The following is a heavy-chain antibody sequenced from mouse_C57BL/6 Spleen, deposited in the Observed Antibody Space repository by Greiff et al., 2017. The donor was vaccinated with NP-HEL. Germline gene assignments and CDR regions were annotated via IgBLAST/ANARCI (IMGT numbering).Heavy chain of an antibody. V-gene: IGHV1-18*01. Sequence: VQLQQSGPELVKPGASVKIPCKASGYTFTDYNMDWVKQSHGKSLEWIGDINPNNGGTIYNQKFKGKATLTVDKSSSTAYMELRSLTSEDTAVYYCARTDSSGSLFAYWGQGTLVTVSA. CDR3: ARTDSSGSLFAY. D-gene: IGHD3-2*02. J-gene: IGHJ3*01. CDR2: INPNNGGT. CDR1: GYTFTDYN.